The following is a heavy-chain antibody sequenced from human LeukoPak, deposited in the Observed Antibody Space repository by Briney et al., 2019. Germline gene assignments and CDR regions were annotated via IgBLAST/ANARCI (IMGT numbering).Heavy chain of an antibody. J-gene: IGHJ4*02. CDR1: GDSVSSNSVG. D-gene: IGHD5-18*01. Sequence: SHTLTLTCAIAGDSVSSNSVGWHWIRQSPSRGLEWLGRTYYRSKWSTFYAVSVKSRITINPDTPKNQFSLQLNSVTPEDTAVYYCARGYNYGFDFWGQGTLVTVSS. V-gene: IGHV6-1*01. CDR3: ARGYNYGFDF. CDR2: TYYRSKWST.